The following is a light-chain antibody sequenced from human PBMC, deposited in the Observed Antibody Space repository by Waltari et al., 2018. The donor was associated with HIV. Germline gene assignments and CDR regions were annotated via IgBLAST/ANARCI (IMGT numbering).Light chain of an antibody. V-gene: IGKV3-15*01. Sequence: EVVLTQSPATLSVSPGERATLSCRASQSVSSNLAWYQQKPGQAPRLLIFGASTRATGIPARFSGSGSGTDFTLTINSLQSEDFAVYYCQQYANWPPITFGQGTRLEIK. CDR1: QSVSSN. CDR3: QQYANWPPIT. CDR2: GAS. J-gene: IGKJ5*01.